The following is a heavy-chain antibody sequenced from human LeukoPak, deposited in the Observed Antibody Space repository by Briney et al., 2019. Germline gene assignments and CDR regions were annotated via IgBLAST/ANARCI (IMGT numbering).Heavy chain of an antibody. D-gene: IGHD4-17*01. J-gene: IGHJ4*02. CDR3: AKEGMVTTEFDY. CDR1: GFTFSSYG. CDR2: ISYDGSSK. V-gene: IGHV3-30*18. Sequence: PGGSLRLSCAACGFTFSSYGMHWVRQAPGKGLEWVAVISYDGSSKYYADSVKGRFTISRDNSKNTLYLQMNSLRAEDTAVYYCAKEGMVTTEFDYWGQGTLVTVSS.